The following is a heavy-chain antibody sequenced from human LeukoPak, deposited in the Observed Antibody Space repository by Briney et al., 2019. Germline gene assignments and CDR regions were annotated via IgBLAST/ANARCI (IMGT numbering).Heavy chain of an antibody. V-gene: IGHV4-30-2*01. CDR2: IYHSGST. J-gene: IGHJ4*02. D-gene: IGHD3-10*01. CDR1: GGSISSGGYS. CDR3: ASGEGTMVRGVITERGWFDY. Sequence: PSETLSLTCAVSGGSISSGGYSWSWIWQPPGKGLEWIGYIYHSGSTYYNPSLKSRVTISVDRSKNQYSLKLSSVTAADTAVYYCASGEGTMVRGVITERGWFDYWGQGTLVTVSS.